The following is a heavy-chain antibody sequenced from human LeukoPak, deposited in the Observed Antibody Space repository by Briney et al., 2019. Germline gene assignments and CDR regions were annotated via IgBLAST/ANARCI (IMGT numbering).Heavy chain of an antibody. CDR3: ATTLWAWEGHYYYMDV. CDR2: IYYSGST. V-gene: IGHV4-59*01. D-gene: IGHD1-26*01. J-gene: IGHJ6*03. Sequence: SETLSLTCTVSGGSISSYYWSWNRQPPGKGLEWIGYIYYSGSTNYNPSLKSRVTISVDTSKNQFSLKLSSVTAADTAVYYCATTLWAWEGHYYYMDVWGKGTTVTVSS. CDR1: GGSISSYY.